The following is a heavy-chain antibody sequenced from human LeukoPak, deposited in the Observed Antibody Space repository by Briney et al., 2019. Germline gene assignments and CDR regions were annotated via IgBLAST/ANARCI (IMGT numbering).Heavy chain of an antibody. CDR2: IYYSGST. J-gene: IGHJ5*02. D-gene: IGHD3-22*01. Sequence: SETLSLTCTVSGGSISSSRYYWGWIRQPPGKGLEWIGNIYYSGSTYYNPSLKSRVTMSVDTSKNQFSLKLNSVTAADTAVYYCARGLYYYDSSAYYNWFDPWGQGTLVTVSS. CDR1: GGSISSSRYY. V-gene: IGHV4-39*07. CDR3: ARGLYYYDSSAYYNWFDP.